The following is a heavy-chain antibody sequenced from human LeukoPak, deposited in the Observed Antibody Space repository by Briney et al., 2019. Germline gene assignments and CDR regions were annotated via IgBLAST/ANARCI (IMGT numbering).Heavy chain of an antibody. CDR1: GYIFTGYW. CDR2: INPNSGNT. D-gene: IGHD1-1*01. CDR3: AREMRPATTTLVAY. Sequence: ASVKVSCKTSGYIFTGYWIHWVRQAPGQGLEWMGFINPNSGNTNYAQKFQGRVTMTRDMSISTAYLELSNLTSDDTAVYYCAREMRPATTTLVAYWGQGTLVTVSS. J-gene: IGHJ4*02. V-gene: IGHV1-2*02.